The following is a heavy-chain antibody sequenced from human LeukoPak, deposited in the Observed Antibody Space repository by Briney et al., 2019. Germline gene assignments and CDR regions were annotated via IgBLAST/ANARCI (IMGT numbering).Heavy chain of an antibody. Sequence: SETLSLTCSVSGGSISSSICYWGWIRQPPGKGLEWIGSIYFGGSTNYNPSLKSRVTISVDTSKNQFSLKLSSVTAADTAVYYCARGDVAGTDYWGQGTLVTVSS. D-gene: IGHD6-19*01. CDR3: ARGDVAGTDY. CDR1: GGSISSSICY. CDR2: IYFGGST. J-gene: IGHJ4*02. V-gene: IGHV4-39*01.